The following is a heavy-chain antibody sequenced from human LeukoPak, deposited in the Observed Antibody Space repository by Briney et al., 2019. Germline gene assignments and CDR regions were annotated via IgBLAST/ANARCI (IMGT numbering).Heavy chain of an antibody. CDR3: ARVVDHGYSDY. V-gene: IGHV4-59*01. J-gene: IGHJ4*02. CDR2: IYYSGST. D-gene: IGHD5-24*01. Sequence: SETLSLTCTVSNGSISSYSWSWIRQPPGKGLEWIGYIYYSGSTKYNPSLKSRVTISVDTSKNQFSLELSSVTAADTAVYYCARVVDHGYSDYWGLGTLVTVSS. CDR1: NGSISSYS.